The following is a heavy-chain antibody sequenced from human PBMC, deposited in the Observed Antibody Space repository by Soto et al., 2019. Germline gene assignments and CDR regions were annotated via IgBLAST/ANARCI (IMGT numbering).Heavy chain of an antibody. J-gene: IGHJ4*02. V-gene: IGHV3-33*01. CDR1: GFTFSSYG. CDR3: ASGIAPRIAVAGTGDY. D-gene: IGHD6-19*01. Sequence: GGSLRLSCAASGFTFSSYGMHWVRQAPGKGLEWVAVIWYDGSNKYYADSVKGRFTISRDNSKNTLYLQMNSLRAEDTAVYYCASGIAPRIAVAGTGDYWGQGTLVTVSS. CDR2: IWYDGSNK.